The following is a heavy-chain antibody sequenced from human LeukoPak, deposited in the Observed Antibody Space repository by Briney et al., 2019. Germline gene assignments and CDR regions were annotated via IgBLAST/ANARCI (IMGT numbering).Heavy chain of an antibody. CDR3: AAAIVVVAAPRNYHYGVDV. D-gene: IGHD2-15*01. CDR2: IKPDASEK. J-gene: IGHJ6*02. CDR1: GFTLSSYW. Sequence: PGGSLRLSCAASGFTLSSYWMSWVRQAPGKGLEWVAKIKPDASEKYYVDSLKGRLTISRDNGKNSVYLQMNSLRADDTAVYYCAAAIVVVAAPRNYHYGVDVWGQGTTVTVSS. V-gene: IGHV3-7*03.